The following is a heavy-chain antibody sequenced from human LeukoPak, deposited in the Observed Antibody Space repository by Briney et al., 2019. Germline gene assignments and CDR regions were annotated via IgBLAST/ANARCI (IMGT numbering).Heavy chain of an antibody. J-gene: IGHJ4*02. CDR2: ISAYNGNT. D-gene: IGHD3-16*02. CDR3: ARESDLTTNVWGSYRPFDY. V-gene: IGHV1-18*01. Sequence: EASVTVSCTASGYTFTSYGISWVRQAPGQGLEWMGWISAYNGNTNYAQKLQGRVTMTTDTSTSTAYMELRSLRSDDTAVYYCARESDLTTNVWGSYRPFDYWGQGTLVTVSS. CDR1: GYTFTSYG.